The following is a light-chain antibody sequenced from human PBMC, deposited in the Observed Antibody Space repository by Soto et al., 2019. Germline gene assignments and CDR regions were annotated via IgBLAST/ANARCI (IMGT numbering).Light chain of an antibody. CDR2: GAS. Sequence: DIQMTQSPASLAASLGDRITISCRASQTISNYLNWYHQKPGEAPKILIYGASTLQSGVPSSVSGSGSGTEFTLSIRSLQPEDFGTYYCQQSYNVPFTFGPGTKVDVK. J-gene: IGKJ3*01. V-gene: IGKV1-39*01. CDR3: QQSYNVPFT. CDR1: QTISNY.